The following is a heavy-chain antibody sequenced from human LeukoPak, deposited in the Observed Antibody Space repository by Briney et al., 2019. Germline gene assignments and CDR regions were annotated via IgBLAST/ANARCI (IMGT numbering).Heavy chain of an antibody. J-gene: IGHJ4*02. Sequence: PSQTLSLTCTVSGGSLSSGGYYWSWIRQHPGRGLEWIGYIYYSGSTYYNPSLKSRVTISVDTSKNQFSLKLSSVTAADTAVYYCARGHSGYGPYFDYWGQGTLVTVSS. CDR1: GGSLSSGGYY. D-gene: IGHD5-12*01. CDR3: ARGHSGYGPYFDY. CDR2: IYYSGST. V-gene: IGHV4-31*03.